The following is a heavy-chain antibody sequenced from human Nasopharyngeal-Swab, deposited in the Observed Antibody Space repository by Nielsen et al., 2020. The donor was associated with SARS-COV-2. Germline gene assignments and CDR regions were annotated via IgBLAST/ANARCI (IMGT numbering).Heavy chain of an antibody. CDR1: GGTFSSYA. D-gene: IGHD2-8*01. CDR2: IIPILGIA. Sequence: VKVSCKASGGTFSSYAISWVRQAPGQGLEWMGGIIPILGIANYAQKFQGRVTITADKSTSTAYMELSSLRSEDTAVYYCARGNDYSYYMDVWGKGTTVTVSS. V-gene: IGHV1-69*10. CDR3: ARGNDYSYYMDV. J-gene: IGHJ6*03.